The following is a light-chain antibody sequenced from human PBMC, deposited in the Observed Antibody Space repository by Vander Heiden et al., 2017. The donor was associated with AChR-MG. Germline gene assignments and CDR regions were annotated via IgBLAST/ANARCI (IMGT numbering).Light chain of an antibody. Sequence: DVQMTQSPSSLSASVGARVTITCRTSQSISIYLNWYQLKPGKAPKLLIYAASSLQSGVPSRFSGSGSGTDFNFTISSLLPDDFATYFCQQTYNFPQTFGQGTKVEIK. CDR3: QQTYNFPQT. J-gene: IGKJ1*01. CDR2: AAS. V-gene: IGKV1-39*01. CDR1: QSISIY.